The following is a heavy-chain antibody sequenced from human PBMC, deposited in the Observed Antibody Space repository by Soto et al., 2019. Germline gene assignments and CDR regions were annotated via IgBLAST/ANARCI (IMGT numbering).Heavy chain of an antibody. J-gene: IGHJ4*02. CDR1: GFTFSSYA. CDR3: ANRVSHGDFNY. Sequence: EVQRLESGGGLVQPGGSLRLSCAASGFTFSSYAMSSVRQAPGKGLEWVSGISNSGGGTYYADSVKGRFTLSRDNSKNTLYLQMNSLRADDSAVYYCANRVSHGDFNYWGQGTLVTVSS. D-gene: IGHD3-10*01. CDR2: ISNSGGGT. V-gene: IGHV3-23*01.